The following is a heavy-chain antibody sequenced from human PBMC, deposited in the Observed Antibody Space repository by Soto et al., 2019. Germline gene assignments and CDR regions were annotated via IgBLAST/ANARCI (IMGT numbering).Heavy chain of an antibody. CDR3: ARGIGYYDSSGDFDF. Sequence: SETLSLTCPSSCCSIGVYYLIWVRPPPGHELEWIGYIYASGSPYYNPSLRSRVTISADTSTNHFSLKMISVTAADTAVYYCARGIGYYDSSGDFDFWGQGALVNVSA. V-gene: IGHV4-4*08. D-gene: IGHD3-22*01. CDR1: CCSIGVYY. CDR2: IYASGSP. J-gene: IGHJ4*02.